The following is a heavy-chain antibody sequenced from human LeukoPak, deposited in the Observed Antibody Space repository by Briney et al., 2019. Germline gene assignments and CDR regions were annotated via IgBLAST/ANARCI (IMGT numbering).Heavy chain of an antibody. CDR1: GGSISSSSYY. D-gene: IGHD6-19*01. V-gene: IGHV4-39*07. CDR3: ARDRRVAVALRYFDY. Sequence: PSETLSLTCTVSGGSISSSSYYWGWIRQPPGKGLEWIGSIYYSGSTYYNPSLKSRVTISVDTSKNQFSLKLSSVTAADTAVYYCARDRRVAVALRYFDYWGQGTLVTVSS. J-gene: IGHJ4*02. CDR2: IYYSGST.